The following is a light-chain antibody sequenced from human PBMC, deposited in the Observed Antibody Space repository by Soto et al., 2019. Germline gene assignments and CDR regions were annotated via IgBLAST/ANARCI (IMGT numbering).Light chain of an antibody. V-gene: IGLV2-14*01. Sequence: SALTQPASVSGSPGQSITISCTGTSSDVGGYDYVSWYQQHPDKAPELMIYDVNNRPSGVSNRFSGSKSGNTASLTISGLQAEDEADYYCSSYTSSRYVFGTGTKVTVL. CDR2: DVN. J-gene: IGLJ1*01. CDR3: SSYTSSRYV. CDR1: SSDVGGYDY.